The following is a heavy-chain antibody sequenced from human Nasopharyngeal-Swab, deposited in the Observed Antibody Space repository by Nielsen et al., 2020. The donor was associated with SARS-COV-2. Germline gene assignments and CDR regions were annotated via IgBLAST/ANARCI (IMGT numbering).Heavy chain of an antibody. CDR1: GFTFNNYN. CDR2: ISSSSSYI. Sequence: GESLKISCAASGFTFNNYNFNWVRQAPGKGLEWVSSISSSSSYIYYADSVKGRFTISRDNAKNSLYLQMNSLRAEDTAVYYCARYFFSFRFWSAYFMDVWGQGTTVTVSS. D-gene: IGHD3-3*01. J-gene: IGHJ6*02. V-gene: IGHV3-21*01. CDR3: ARYFFSFRFWSAYFMDV.